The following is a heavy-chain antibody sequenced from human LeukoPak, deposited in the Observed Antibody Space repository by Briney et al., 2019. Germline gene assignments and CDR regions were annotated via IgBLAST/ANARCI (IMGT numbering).Heavy chain of an antibody. V-gene: IGHV4-39*01. CDR3: ARSWVAVAGTNWFDP. Sequence: SETLSLTCTVSGGSISSSRYYWGWIRQPTGKGLEWIGTIYYSGSTYYNPSLKSRVTISVDTSKNQLSLKLSSVTAADTAMYYCARSWVAVAGTNWFDPWGQGTLVTVSS. CDR1: GGSISSSRYY. J-gene: IGHJ5*02. D-gene: IGHD6-19*01. CDR2: IYYSGST.